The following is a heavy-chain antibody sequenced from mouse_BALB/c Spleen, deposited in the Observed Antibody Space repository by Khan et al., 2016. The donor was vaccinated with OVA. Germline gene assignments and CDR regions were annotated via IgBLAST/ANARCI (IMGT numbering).Heavy chain of an antibody. V-gene: IGHV1S34*01. D-gene: IGHD1-1*01. CDR2: ISCYNGST. J-gene: IGHJ3*01. CDR1: GYSFTGYY. Sequence: LVKTGASVKISCKASGYSFTGYYMHWVKQSHGKSLEWIGYISCYNGSTTYNQKFKGKATFTVDTSSSTVYMQFNSLTSEDSAVDYCERGDYYGSSSFAYWGQGTLVTVSA. CDR3: ERGDYYGSSSFAY.